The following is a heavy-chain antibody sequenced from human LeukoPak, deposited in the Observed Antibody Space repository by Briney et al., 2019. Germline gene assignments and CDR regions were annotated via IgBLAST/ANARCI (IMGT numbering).Heavy chain of an antibody. J-gene: IGHJ4*02. CDR3: ARDLSPLIAAAGARTFDY. CDR1: GCTFTSYG. V-gene: IGHV1-18*01. CDR2: ISAYNGNT. D-gene: IGHD6-13*01. Sequence: ASVKVSCKASGCTFTSYGISWVRQAPGQGLEWMGWISAYNGNTNYAQKLQGRVTMTTDTSTSTAYMELRSLRSDDTAVYYCARDLSPLIAAAGARTFDYWGQGTLVTVSS.